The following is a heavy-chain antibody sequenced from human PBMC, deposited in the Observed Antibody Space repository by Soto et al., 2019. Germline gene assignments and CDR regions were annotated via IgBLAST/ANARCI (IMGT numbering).Heavy chain of an antibody. Sequence: QITLKESGPTLVKPTQTLTLTCTFSGFSLTTAGAGVGWIRQPPGKALEWLALIYWNDDTRYSPSLKSRLTITKDTSKNQVVLRMTDMDPVDTATYYCAHRGEGNYPRDNWFDPWGQGILVIVSS. CDR3: AHRGEGNYPRDNWFDP. D-gene: IGHD4-4*01. J-gene: IGHJ5*02. V-gene: IGHV2-5*01. CDR1: GFSLTTAGAG. CDR2: IYWNDDT.